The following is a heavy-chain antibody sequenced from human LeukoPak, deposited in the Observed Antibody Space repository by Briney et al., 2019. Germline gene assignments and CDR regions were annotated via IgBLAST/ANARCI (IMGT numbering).Heavy chain of an antibody. D-gene: IGHD4-17*01. J-gene: IGHJ6*02. Sequence: SETLSLTCAVYGGSFSGYYWSWLHQPPGKGLEWIGEINHSGSTNYNPSLKSRVTISVDTSKNQFSLKLSSVTAADTAVYYCARWSTVTDYYYYYGMDVWGQGTTVTVSS. CDR2: INHSGST. CDR1: GGSFSGYY. V-gene: IGHV4-34*01. CDR3: ARWSTVTDYYYYYGMDV.